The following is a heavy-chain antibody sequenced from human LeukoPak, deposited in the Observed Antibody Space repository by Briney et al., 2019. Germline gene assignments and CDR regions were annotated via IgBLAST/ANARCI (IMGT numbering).Heavy chain of an antibody. Sequence: KPSETLSLTCTVSGGSISSSSYYWGWIRQPPGKGLEWIGSIYYSGSTYYNPSLKSRVTISVDTSKNQFSLKLSSVTAADTAVYYCARAEIVVAAAFDIWGQGTMVTVSS. CDR3: ARAEIVVAAAFDI. V-gene: IGHV4-39*07. J-gene: IGHJ3*02. CDR2: IYYSGST. CDR1: GGSISSSSYY. D-gene: IGHD2-15*01.